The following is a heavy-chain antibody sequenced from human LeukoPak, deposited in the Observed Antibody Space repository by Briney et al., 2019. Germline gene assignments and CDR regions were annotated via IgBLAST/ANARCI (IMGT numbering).Heavy chain of an antibody. V-gene: IGHV4-39*07. D-gene: IGHD1-26*01. Sequence: SETLSLTCIVSGGSISSSSYYWGWIRQPPGKGLEWIGSLYYSGSTYYNPSLKSRVTISVDTSKNQFSLKLSSVTAADTAVYYCTRNGGGGDWGQGTLVTVSS. CDR2: LYYSGST. J-gene: IGHJ4*02. CDR1: GGSISSSSYY. CDR3: TRNGGGGD.